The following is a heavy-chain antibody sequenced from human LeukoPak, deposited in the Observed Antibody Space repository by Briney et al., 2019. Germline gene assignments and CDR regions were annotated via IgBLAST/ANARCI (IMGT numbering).Heavy chain of an antibody. J-gene: IGHJ3*02. D-gene: IGHD3-22*01. V-gene: IGHV1-24*01. CDR1: GYTLTELS. CDR3: ATDSVPYYYDSSGYIPVAFDI. CDR2: FDPEDRET. Sequence: ASVKVSCKVSGYTLTELSMHWVRQAPGKGLEWMGGFDPEDRETIYAQKFQGRVTMTEDTSTDTAYMELSSLRSEDTAVYYCATDSVPYYYDSSGYIPVAFDIWGQGTMVTVSS.